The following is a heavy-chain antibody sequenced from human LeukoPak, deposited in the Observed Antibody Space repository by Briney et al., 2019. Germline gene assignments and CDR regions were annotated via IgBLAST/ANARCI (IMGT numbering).Heavy chain of an antibody. Sequence: ASVKVSCKASGYTFTGYYMHWVRQAPGQGLEWMGWINPNSGGTNYAQKFQGRVTMTRDTSISTAYMELSRLTSDDTAVYYCATVPMGGAARYYYMDVWGHGTTVTVSS. J-gene: IGHJ6*03. CDR1: GYTFTGYY. V-gene: IGHV1-2*02. CDR2: INPNSGGT. CDR3: ATVPMGGAARYYYMDV. D-gene: IGHD6-6*01.